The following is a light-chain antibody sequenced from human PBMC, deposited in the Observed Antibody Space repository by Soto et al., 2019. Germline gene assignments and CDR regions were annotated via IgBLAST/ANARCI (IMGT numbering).Light chain of an antibody. CDR3: QQLNSYPYT. J-gene: IGKJ2*01. CDR2: AAS. Sequence: DIQLTQSPSFLSASVGDRVTITCRASQGIFNFLAWYQQKPGKAPKLLRSAASTLQSGVPSTFSGSGSGTEFTLTISSLQPEDFATYYCQQLNSYPYTFGQGTKLEIK. CDR1: QGIFNF. V-gene: IGKV1-9*01.